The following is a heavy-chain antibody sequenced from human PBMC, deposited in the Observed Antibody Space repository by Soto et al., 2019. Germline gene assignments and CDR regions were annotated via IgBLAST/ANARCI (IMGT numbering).Heavy chain of an antibody. J-gene: IGHJ4*02. V-gene: IGHV3-73*02. Sequence: EVQLVESGGGLVQPGGSLKLSCAASGFIFSGSTMHWVRQASGKGLEWVVHIRSKANSYATAYAGSVKGRFTISRDGSKNTAYLQMNSLKTEDTAVYYCIRYAGFGELNFDHWGQGTLVTVST. CDR2: IRSKANSYAT. CDR3: IRYAGFGELNFDH. CDR1: GFIFSGST. D-gene: IGHD3-10*01.